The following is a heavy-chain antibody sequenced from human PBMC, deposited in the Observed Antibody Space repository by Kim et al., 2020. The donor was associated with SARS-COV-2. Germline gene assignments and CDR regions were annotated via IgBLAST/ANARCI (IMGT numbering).Heavy chain of an antibody. CDR3: ARDKGGDPRDYYYYGMDV. J-gene: IGHJ6*02. V-gene: IGHV3-48*02. D-gene: IGHD2-21*02. CDR2: ISSSSSTI. Sequence: GGSLRLSCAASGFTFSSYSMNWVRQAPGKGLEWVSYISSSSSTIYYADSVKGRFTISRDNAKNSLYLQMNSLRDEDTAVYYCARDKGGDPRDYYYYGMDVWGQGTTVTVSS. CDR1: GFTFSSYS.